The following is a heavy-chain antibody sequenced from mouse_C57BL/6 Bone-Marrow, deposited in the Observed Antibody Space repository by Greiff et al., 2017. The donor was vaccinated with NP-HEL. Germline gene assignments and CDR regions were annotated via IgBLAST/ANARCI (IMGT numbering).Heavy chain of an antibody. D-gene: IGHD6-1*01. CDR1: GFNIKDDY. J-gene: IGHJ3*01. Sequence: EVQLQQSGAELVRPGASVKLSCTASGFNIKDDYMHWVKQRPEQGLEWIGWIDPENGDTEYASKFQGKATITADTSSNTAYLQLSSLTSEDTAVYYCTACPALFAYWGQGTLVTVSA. V-gene: IGHV14-4*01. CDR2: IDPENGDT. CDR3: TACPALFAY.